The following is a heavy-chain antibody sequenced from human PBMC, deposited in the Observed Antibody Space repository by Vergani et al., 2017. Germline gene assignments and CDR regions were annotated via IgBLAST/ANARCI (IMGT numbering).Heavy chain of an antibody. J-gene: IGHJ4*02. D-gene: IGHD6-13*01. CDR2: ISYDGSNK. V-gene: IGHV3-30*18. CDR3: AKDPSSSWYRVPHFDY. CDR1: GFTFSSYG. Sequence: QVQLVESGGGVVQPGRSLRLSCAASGFTFSSYGMHWVRQAPGKGLEWVAVISYDGSNKDYADSVKGRFTISRDNSKNTLYLQMNSLRAEDTAVYYCAKDPSSSWYRVPHFDYWGQGTLVTVSS.